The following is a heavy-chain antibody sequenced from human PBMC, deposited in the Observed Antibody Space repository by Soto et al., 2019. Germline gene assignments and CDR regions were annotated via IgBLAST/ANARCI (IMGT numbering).Heavy chain of an antibody. CDR2: IWYDGSNK. Sequence: QVQLVESGGGVVQPGRSLRLSCAASGFTFSSYGMHWVRQAPGKGLEWVAVIWYDGSNKYYADSVKGRFTISRDNSKNTLYLQMNSLRAEDTAMYYCARGIYSSGWWGQGTLVTVSS. CDR1: GFTFSSYG. D-gene: IGHD6-19*01. CDR3: ARGIYSSGW. J-gene: IGHJ4*02. V-gene: IGHV3-33*01.